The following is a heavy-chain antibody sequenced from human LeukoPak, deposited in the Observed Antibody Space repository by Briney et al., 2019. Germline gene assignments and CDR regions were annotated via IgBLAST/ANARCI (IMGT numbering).Heavy chain of an antibody. V-gene: IGHV4-39*01. CDR3: ARHKAMVTFGGVIVKSVADY. Sequence: SETLSLTCTVSGDSISSSSYYWGWIRQPPGKGLEWIGSIYYSGRTYYNPSLKSRVTISVDTSKNQFSLKLSSVTAADTAVFYCARHKAMVTFGGVIVKSVADYWGQGALVTVSS. D-gene: IGHD3-16*02. CDR2: IYYSGRT. CDR1: GDSISSSSYY. J-gene: IGHJ4*02.